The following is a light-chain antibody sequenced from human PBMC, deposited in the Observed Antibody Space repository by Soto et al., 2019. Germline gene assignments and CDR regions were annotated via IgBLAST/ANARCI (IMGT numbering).Light chain of an antibody. CDR2: ANI. Sequence: QSVLTQPPSVSGAPGQRVTISCTGSSSNIGADYDIHWYQHLPGTAHKLLIYANINRPSGVPDRFSGSKSGTSASLAITELQAEDEADYYCQSYDSSLSGWLFGGGTQLTVL. V-gene: IGLV1-40*01. CDR3: QSYDSSLSGWL. CDR1: SSNIGADYD. J-gene: IGLJ3*02.